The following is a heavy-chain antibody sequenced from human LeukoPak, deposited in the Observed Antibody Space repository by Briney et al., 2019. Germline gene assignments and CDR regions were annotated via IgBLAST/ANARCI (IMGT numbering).Heavy chain of an antibody. CDR2: ISGIRYNI. CDR3: ARARTSGGSSNYYFDN. J-gene: IGHJ4*02. V-gene: IGHV3-21*04. D-gene: IGHD2-15*01. Sequence: GGSLRLSCAASGFTLSRYSMNWVRQTPGRGLEWVSSISGIRYNIYYADSVKGRFTISRDDAKNSLYLQMNSLSPGDTAVYYCARARTSGGSSNYYFDNWGQGTLVTVSS. CDR1: GFTLSRYS.